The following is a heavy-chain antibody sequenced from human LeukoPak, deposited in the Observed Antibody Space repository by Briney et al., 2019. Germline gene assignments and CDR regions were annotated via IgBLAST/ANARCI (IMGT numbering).Heavy chain of an antibody. CDR3: AKVRSPWDSYQLLSQESLYYYYYGMDV. D-gene: IGHD2-2*01. V-gene: IGHV3-23*01. Sequence: GGSLRLSCAASGFTFSSYAMSWVRQAPGKGLEWVSAISGSGGNTYYTDSVKGRFTISRDNSKNTLYLQMNSLRAEDTAVYYCAKVRSPWDSYQLLSQESLYYYYYGMDVWGQGTTVTVSS. CDR2: ISGSGGNT. CDR1: GFTFSSYA. J-gene: IGHJ6*02.